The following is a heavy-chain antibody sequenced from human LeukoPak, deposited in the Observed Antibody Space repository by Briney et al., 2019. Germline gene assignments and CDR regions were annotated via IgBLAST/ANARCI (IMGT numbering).Heavy chain of an antibody. CDR3: SRDRLGGLDL. V-gene: IGHV3-21*01. Sequence: GGSLRLSRAASGFDFSTYAINWVRQAPGKGLEWVSSISTMSNYIFYGDSVKGRFTMSRDNAKNSVYLQMNSLRPEDTAVYYCSRDRLGGLDLWGQGTLVTVSS. CDR2: ISTMSNYI. J-gene: IGHJ5*02. D-gene: IGHD5-12*01. CDR1: GFDFSTYA.